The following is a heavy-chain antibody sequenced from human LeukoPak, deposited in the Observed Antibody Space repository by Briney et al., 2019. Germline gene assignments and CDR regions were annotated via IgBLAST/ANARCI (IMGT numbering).Heavy chain of an antibody. Sequence: SQTLSLTCAISGDSVSSNSAAWNWIRQSPSGGLEWLGRTYYRSKWYNDYAVSVKSRITINPDTSKNQFSLQLSSVTAADTAVYHCASLRERSYYARGFDYWGRGTLVTVSS. D-gene: IGHD1-26*01. CDR3: ASLRERSYYARGFDY. J-gene: IGHJ4*02. CDR2: TYYRSKWYN. V-gene: IGHV6-1*01. CDR1: GDSVSSNSAA.